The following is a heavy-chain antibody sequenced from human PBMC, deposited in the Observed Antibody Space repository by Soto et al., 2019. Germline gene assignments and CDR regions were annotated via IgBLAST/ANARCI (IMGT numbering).Heavy chain of an antibody. CDR2: IYYSGST. V-gene: IGHV4-59*01. D-gene: IGHD1-20*01. J-gene: IGHJ4*02. Sequence: SETLSLTCTVSGGSISSYYWSWIRQPPGKGLEWIGYIYYSGSTNYNPSLKSRVTIPVDTSKNQFSLKLSSVTAADTAVYYCARPTYNSGSPFDYWGQGTLVTVS. CDR3: ARPTYNSGSPFDY. CDR1: GGSISSYY.